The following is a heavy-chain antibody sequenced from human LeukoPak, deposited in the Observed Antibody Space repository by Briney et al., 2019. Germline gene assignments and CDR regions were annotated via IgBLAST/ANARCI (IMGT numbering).Heavy chain of an antibody. D-gene: IGHD2-2*01. CDR2: IKANSGGT. CDR3: ARASGEVVVVPAAPFDP. V-gene: IGHV1-2*02. J-gene: IGHJ5*02. CDR1: GYIFTGYY. Sequence: GASVKVSCKASGYIFTGYYMHWVRQAPGQGLEWMGWIKANSGGTNYAQKFQGRVTMTRDTSISTAYMEMSRLRSDDPAVYYCARASGEVVVVPAAPFDPCGQGTLVTVSS.